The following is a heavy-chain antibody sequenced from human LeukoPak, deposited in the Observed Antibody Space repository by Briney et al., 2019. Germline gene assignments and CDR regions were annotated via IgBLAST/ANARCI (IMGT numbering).Heavy chain of an antibody. CDR2: ISSDGSYI. CDR3: ASPQYCSGSSCCFGY. J-gene: IGHJ4*03. CDR1: GLTFNNYN. D-gene: IGHD2-15*01. Sequence: GGSLRLSCVASGLTFNNYNMNWVRQAPGKGLEWVSLISSDGSYIYYADSVRGRFTISRDNAKNSLYLQMNSLRAEDTAVYFCASPQYCSGSSCCFGYWGQGTLVTVSS. V-gene: IGHV3-21*01.